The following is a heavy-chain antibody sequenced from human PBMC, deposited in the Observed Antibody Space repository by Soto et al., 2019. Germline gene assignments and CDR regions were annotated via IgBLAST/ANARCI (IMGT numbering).Heavy chain of an antibody. CDR3: ARVSLDFLLLLVVMLEGRVIYYYYGMDV. Sequence: ASVKVSCKASGYTFTSYGISWVRQAPGQGLEWMGWISAYNGNTNYAQKLQGRVTMTTDTSTSTAYIELRSLRSDDTAVYYCARVSLDFLLLLVVMLEGRVIYYYYGMDVWGQGTTVTVSS. J-gene: IGHJ6*02. V-gene: IGHV1-18*01. CDR1: GYTFTSYG. CDR2: ISAYNGNT. D-gene: IGHD3-22*01.